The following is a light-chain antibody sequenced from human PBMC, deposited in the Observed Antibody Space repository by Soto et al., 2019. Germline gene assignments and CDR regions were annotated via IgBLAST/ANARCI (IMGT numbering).Light chain of an antibody. Sequence: EIVLTQSPGTLSLSPGERATLSCRASQSVSSSYLAWYQQKPGQAHRLLIYGASSRATGIPDRFSGSGSGTDFTISISSLEPEDWAVYYGEQDGSSPPITFGQGTRLEIK. CDR1: QSVSSSY. V-gene: IGKV3-20*01. CDR3: EQDGSSPPIT. J-gene: IGKJ5*01. CDR2: GAS.